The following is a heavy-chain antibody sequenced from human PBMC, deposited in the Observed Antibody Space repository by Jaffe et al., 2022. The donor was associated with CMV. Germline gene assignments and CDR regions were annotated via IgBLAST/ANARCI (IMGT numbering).Heavy chain of an antibody. D-gene: IGHD2-21*01. CDR1: GFTFSNYG. V-gene: IGHV3-30*18. J-gene: IGHJ6*02. CDR3: AKGLIRNYYYGMDV. CDR2: ISYDGTDK. Sequence: QVQLVESGGGVVQPGRSLRLSCAASGFTFSNYGMHWVRQAPGKGLEWVAVISYDGTDKYYADSVKGRFTISRDNSKNTLYLQMNSLRAEDTAVYYCAKGLIRNYYYGMDVWGQGTTVTVSS.